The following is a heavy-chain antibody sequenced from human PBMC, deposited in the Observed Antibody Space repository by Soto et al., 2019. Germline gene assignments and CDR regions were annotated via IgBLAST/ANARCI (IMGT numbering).Heavy chain of an antibody. Sequence: ASVKVSCQASGYTFTRYYMHLLLQAPGQGREWMGWINPNSGGTNYAQKFQGRVTMTRDTSISTAYMELSRLRSDDTAVYYCARDLIVEQWLVQDYWGQGTLVTVSS. CDR1: GYTFTRYY. CDR2: INPNSGGT. CDR3: ARDLIVEQWLVQDY. D-gene: IGHD6-19*01. V-gene: IGHV1-2*02. J-gene: IGHJ4*02.